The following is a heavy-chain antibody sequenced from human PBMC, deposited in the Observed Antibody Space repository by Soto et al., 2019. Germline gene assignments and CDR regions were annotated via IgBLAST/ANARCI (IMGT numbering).Heavy chain of an antibody. CDR1: GFIFSAYW. J-gene: IGHJ4*02. Sequence: PXGSLGLSCAASGFIFSAYWMSGVRQAPGKGLEWVANIHGDGGKVYYVDSVKGRFTISRDNAKRSLYLQMNSLRAEDTAVYYCARDFYGGYTYGPGDYWGQGALVTVSS. CDR3: ARDFYGGYTYGPGDY. D-gene: IGHD5-18*01. CDR2: IHGDGGKV. V-gene: IGHV3-7*01.